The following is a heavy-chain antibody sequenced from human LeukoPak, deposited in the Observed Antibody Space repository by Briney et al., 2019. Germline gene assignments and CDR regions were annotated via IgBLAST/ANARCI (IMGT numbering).Heavy chain of an antibody. Sequence: GGSLRLSCAASGFTVSRNYMSCVRQARGEGLERVSVIYSGGSTYYADSVKGRFTISRDNSKNTLYLQMNSLRAEDTAVYYCARGAPVIDYWGQGTLVTVSS. CDR2: IYSGGST. CDR3: ARGAPVIDY. CDR1: GFTVSRNY. V-gene: IGHV3-53*01. J-gene: IGHJ4*02. D-gene: IGHD3-16*02.